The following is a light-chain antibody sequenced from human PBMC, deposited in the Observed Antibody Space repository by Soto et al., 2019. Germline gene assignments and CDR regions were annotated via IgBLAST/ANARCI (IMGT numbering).Light chain of an antibody. CDR2: SAS. J-gene: IGKJ4*01. Sequence: DIQLTQSPSFLSASIGDRVSLSCRASQDITKYLAWFHQKPGRAPKLLIYSASTLHVGVPARFSGGGSGTEFTLTINSLQAEDFATYYCQQVDRPPLTFGGGTKXXIK. CDR1: QDITKY. CDR3: QQVDRPPLT. V-gene: IGKV1-9*01.